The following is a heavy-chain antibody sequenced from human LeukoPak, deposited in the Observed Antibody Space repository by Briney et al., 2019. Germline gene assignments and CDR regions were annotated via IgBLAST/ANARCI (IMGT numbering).Heavy chain of an antibody. CDR1: GYTFTSYG. CDR3: ARAQITMVRGVIMHWFDP. CDR2: ISAYNGNT. Sequence: ASVKVSCKASGYTFTSYGISWVRQAPGQGLEWMGWISAYNGNTNYAQKLQGRVTMTTDTSTSTAYMELRSLRSDDAAVYYCARAQITMVRGVIMHWFDPWGRGTLVTASS. V-gene: IGHV1-18*01. D-gene: IGHD3-10*01. J-gene: IGHJ5*02.